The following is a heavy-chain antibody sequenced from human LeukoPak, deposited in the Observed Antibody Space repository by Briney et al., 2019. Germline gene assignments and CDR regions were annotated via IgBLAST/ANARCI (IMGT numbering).Heavy chain of an antibody. D-gene: IGHD6-13*01. V-gene: IGHV1-2*04. CDR1: GYTFTGYY. CDR3: ARERLRIAAAVRTELDY. J-gene: IGHJ4*02. CDR2: INPNSGGT. Sequence: GASVKVSCKASGYTFTGYYMHWVRQAPGQGLEWMGWINPNSGGTNYAQKFQGWVTMTRDTSISTAYMELSRLRSDDTAVYYCARERLRIAAAVRTELDYWGQGTLVTVSS.